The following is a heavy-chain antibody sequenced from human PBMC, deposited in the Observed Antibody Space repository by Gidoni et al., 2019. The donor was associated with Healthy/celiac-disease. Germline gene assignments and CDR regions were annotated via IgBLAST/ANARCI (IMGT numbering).Heavy chain of an antibody. V-gene: IGHV4-61*02. CDR1: GGSISSGSYY. Sequence: QVQLQESGPGLVKPSQTLSLTCTVSGGSISSGSYYWSWIRQPAGKGLEWIGRIYTSGSTNYNHSLKSRVTISVDTSKNQFSLKLSSVTAADTAVYYCARGDVSSGWNWFDPWGQGTLVTVSS. CDR2: IYTSGST. CDR3: ARGDVSSGWNWFDP. J-gene: IGHJ5*02. D-gene: IGHD6-19*01.